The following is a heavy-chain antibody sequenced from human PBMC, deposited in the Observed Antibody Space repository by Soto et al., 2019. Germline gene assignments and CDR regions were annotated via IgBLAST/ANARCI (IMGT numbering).Heavy chain of an antibody. J-gene: IGHJ5*02. CDR3: AKSGDQGDWFDP. D-gene: IGHD3-10*01. Sequence: EVQLLESGGGLVQPGGSLRLSCAASGFTFSSYAMSWVRQAPGKGLEWVSAISGSGGSTYYADSVKGRFTISRDNSKNTLYLPMNSLRAEDTAVYYCAKSGDQGDWFDPWGQGTLVTVSS. CDR1: GFTFSSYA. V-gene: IGHV3-23*01. CDR2: ISGSGGST.